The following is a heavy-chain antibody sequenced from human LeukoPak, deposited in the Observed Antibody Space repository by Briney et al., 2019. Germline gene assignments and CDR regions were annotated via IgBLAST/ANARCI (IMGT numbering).Heavy chain of an antibody. D-gene: IGHD1-26*01. Sequence: GRSLRLSCAASGFTFSTYAIHWVRQAPGKGLEWVAVIWYDGSEQYYADSVKGRFIISRDNSKSTSDLQMNSLRAEDTAVYYCAKDATPRNRIWDNFDHWGQGTPVTVSS. V-gene: IGHV3-33*06. CDR3: AKDATPRNRIWDNFDH. CDR1: GFTFSTYA. CDR2: IWYDGSEQ. J-gene: IGHJ4*02.